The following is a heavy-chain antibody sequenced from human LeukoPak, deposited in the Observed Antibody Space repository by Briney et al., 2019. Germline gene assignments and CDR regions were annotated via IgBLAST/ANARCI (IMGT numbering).Heavy chain of an antibody. Sequence: SETLSLTGTVSGGSISSSSYYWGWIRQPPGKGLEWIGSIYYSGSTYYNPSLKSRVTISVDTSKNQFSLKLSSVTAADTAVYYCARDRGVAGLYFDYLGQGTLVTVSS. CDR1: GGSISSSSYY. V-gene: IGHV4-39*07. CDR3: ARDRGVAGLYFDY. D-gene: IGHD6-19*01. J-gene: IGHJ4*02. CDR2: IYYSGST.